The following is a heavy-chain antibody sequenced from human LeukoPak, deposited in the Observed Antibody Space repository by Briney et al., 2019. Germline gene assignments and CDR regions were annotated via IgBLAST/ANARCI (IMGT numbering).Heavy chain of an antibody. J-gene: IGHJ4*02. CDR2: IYTSGST. V-gene: IGHV4-61*02. D-gene: IGHD5-18*01. CDR1: GGSISSGSYY. Sequence: SETLSLTCTVSGGSISSGSYYWSWIRQPAGKGLEWIGRIYTSGSTNYNPSLKSRVTISVDTSKNQFSLKLSSVTAADTAVYYCGRGGGGIQLWSRLDYWGQGTLVTVSS. CDR3: GRGGGGIQLWSRLDY.